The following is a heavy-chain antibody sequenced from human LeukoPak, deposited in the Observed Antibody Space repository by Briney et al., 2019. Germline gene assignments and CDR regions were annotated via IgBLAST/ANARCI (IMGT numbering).Heavy chain of an antibody. CDR3: ARGPTNGQAFDY. D-gene: IGHD2-8*01. Sequence: GGSLRLSCGASGFTFSSSWMTWVRQDPGKGLEWVASIREDGSQKSAVDSVRGRFTITRDNAKNSVYLQMDSLRAEDTAVYYCARGPTNGQAFDYWGQGTLVTVSS. CDR2: IREDGSQK. V-gene: IGHV3-7*01. J-gene: IGHJ4*02. CDR1: GFTFSSSW.